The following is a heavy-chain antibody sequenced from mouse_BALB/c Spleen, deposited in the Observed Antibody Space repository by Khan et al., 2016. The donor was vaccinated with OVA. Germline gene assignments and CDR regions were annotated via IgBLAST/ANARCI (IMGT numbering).Heavy chain of an antibody. D-gene: IGHD2-10*01. CDR3: ARAYYGNYREAMDY. V-gene: IGHV2-6-7*01. Sequence: GKRKEEGPGLVAPSQSLSITCTVSGFSLTGYGVNWVRQPPGKGLEWLGMIWGDGSTDYNSALKSRLSISKDNSKSQVFLKMNSLQTDDTARYYCARAYYGNYREAMDYWGQGTSVTVSS. CDR2: IWGDGST. CDR1: GFSLTGYG. J-gene: IGHJ4*01.